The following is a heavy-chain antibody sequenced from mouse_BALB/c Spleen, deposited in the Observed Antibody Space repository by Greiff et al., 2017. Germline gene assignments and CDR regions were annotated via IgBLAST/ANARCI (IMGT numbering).Heavy chain of an antibody. CDR3: ARYDYDVYFDY. Sequence: EVKLMESGGGLVQPGGSLKLSCAASGFTFSSYGMSWVRQTPDKRLELVATISSGGSYTYYPDSVKGRFTISRDNAKNTLYLQMSSLKSEDTAMYYCARYDYDVYFDYWGQGTTLTVAS. D-gene: IGHD2-4*01. CDR2: ISSGGSYT. CDR1: GFTFSSYG. V-gene: IGHV5-6*03. J-gene: IGHJ2*01.